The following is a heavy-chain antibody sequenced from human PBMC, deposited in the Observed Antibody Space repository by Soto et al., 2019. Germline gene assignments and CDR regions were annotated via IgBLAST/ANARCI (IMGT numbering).Heavy chain of an antibody. CDR3: AHRRHSGDWNGGYFDY. CDR2: IIGSGGST. Sequence: LRLSCAASGFTFNSYAMSWVRQAPGKGLEWVSTIIGSGGSTYYADSVKGRFTVTKDTSKNQVVLTMTNMDPVDTATYYCAHRRHSGDWNGGYFDYWGQGTLVTVSS. J-gene: IGHJ4*02. CDR1: GFTFNSYA. D-gene: IGHD2-21*02. V-gene: IGHV3-23*01.